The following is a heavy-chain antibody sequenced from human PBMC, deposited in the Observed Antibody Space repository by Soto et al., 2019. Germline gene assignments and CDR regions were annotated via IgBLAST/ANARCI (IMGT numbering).Heavy chain of an antibody. V-gene: IGHV4-30-2*01. CDR3: ARERKVTMVRGVIDYGMDV. CDR1: GGSISSGGYS. CDR2: IYHSGST. Sequence: SETLSLTCAVSGGSISSGGYSWSRIRQPPGKGLEWIGYIYHSGSTYYNPSLKSRVTISVDRSKNQFSLKLSSVTAADTAVYYCARERKVTMVRGVIDYGMDVWGQGTTVTVSS. D-gene: IGHD3-10*01. J-gene: IGHJ6*02.